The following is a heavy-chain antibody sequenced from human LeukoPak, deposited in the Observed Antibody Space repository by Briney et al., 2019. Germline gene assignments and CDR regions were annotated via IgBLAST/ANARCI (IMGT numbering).Heavy chain of an antibody. D-gene: IGHD2-8*01. Sequence: PGGSLRLSCAASGFTFSSYEMNWVRQAPGKGLEWVSYISSSGSTIYYADSVKGRFTISRDNAKNSLYLQMNSLRAEDTAVYYCARVGTNGAYYYYMDVWGKGTTVTVSS. CDR3: ARVGTNGAYYYYMDV. CDR2: ISSSGSTI. J-gene: IGHJ6*03. V-gene: IGHV3-48*03. CDR1: GFTFSSYE.